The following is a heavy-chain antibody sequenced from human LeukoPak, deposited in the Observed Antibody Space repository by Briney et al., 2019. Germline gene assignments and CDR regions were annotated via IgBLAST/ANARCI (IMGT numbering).Heavy chain of an antibody. V-gene: IGHV4-59*08. CDR3: VLAPNSNWFDF. CDR2: IHYSGNS. Sequence: KPSETLSLTCSVSGDSISSFYWTWIRQSPGKGLEWIGNIHYSGNSNYNPSLKSRVTMSIDTSRKQFFLKLTSVTAADTAVYYCVLAPNSNWFDFWGQGAQVTVSS. D-gene: IGHD2-8*01. CDR1: GDSISSFY. J-gene: IGHJ5*01.